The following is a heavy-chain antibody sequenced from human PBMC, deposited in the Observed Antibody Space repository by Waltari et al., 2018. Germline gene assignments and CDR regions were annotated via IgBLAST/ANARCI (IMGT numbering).Heavy chain of an antibody. V-gene: IGHV3-74*01. J-gene: IGHJ2*01. CDR2: VNRDGSGT. CDR3: ARVAPNWSVDL. CDR1: GFTFGNYW. Sequence: EVQLVESGGGLVQPGGSLRLSCAASGFTFGNYWMHWVRQPPGKGLVWLSRVNRDGSGTIYADSVKGRFSISRDNGKNTLYLQMNSLRAEDSGVYFCARVAPNWSVDLWGRGTLVTVSS.